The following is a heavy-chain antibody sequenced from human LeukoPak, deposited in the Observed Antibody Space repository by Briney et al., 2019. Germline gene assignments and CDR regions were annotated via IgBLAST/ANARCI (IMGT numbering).Heavy chain of an antibody. CDR3: ASRNQQSGYDLGY. CDR2: IYSGGST. J-gene: IGHJ4*02. CDR1: GFTVSSNF. Sequence: PGGSLRLSCAASGFTVSSNFMSWVRQAPGKGLEWVSVIYSGGSTYYADPVKGRFTISRDNSKNALYLQMNSLRADDTAVYYCASRNQQSGYDLGYWGQGTLVTVSS. D-gene: IGHD5-12*01. V-gene: IGHV3-66*01.